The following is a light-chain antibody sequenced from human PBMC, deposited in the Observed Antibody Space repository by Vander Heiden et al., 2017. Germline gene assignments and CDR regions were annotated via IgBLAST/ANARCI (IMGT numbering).Light chain of an antibody. V-gene: IGLV2-14*01. Sequence: SALSQPALVSGSLGQPHSLSGTRTSSDDGVYRFVSWHQQHPDREPRLLFYVFSDRPSGFSNRFSCSELCNTASLTISVLQPEDVADYYCSSYTTTSALVLFGGGTKVTV. CDR1: SSDDGVYRF. J-gene: IGLJ2*01. CDR3: SSYTTTSALVL. CDR2: VFS.